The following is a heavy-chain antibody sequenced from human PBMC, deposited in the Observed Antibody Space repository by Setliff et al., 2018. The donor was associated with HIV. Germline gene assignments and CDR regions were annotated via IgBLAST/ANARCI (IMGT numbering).Heavy chain of an antibody. CDR2: IYHSGST. J-gene: IGHJ4*02. V-gene: IGHV4-38-2*01. CDR3: ARHESGRSSSWSSFDY. Sequence: PSETLSLTCAVSGYSIRSGYYWGWIRQPPGKGLEWIGSIYHSGSTYYNPSLKSRVSISVDTSKNQFSLKLSSVTAADTAVYYCARHESGRSSSWSSFDYWGQGTLVTVS. CDR1: GYSIRSGYY. D-gene: IGHD6-13*01.